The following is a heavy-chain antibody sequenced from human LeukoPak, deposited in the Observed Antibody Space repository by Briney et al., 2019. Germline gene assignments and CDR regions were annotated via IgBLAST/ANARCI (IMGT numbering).Heavy chain of an antibody. CDR1: GFTFSSYG. CDR2: ISYDGSNK. J-gene: IGHJ4*02. Sequence: GGSLRLSCAASGFTFSSYGMHWVRQAPGKGLEWVAVISYDGSNKYYADSEKGRFTISRDNSKNTLYLQMNSLRAEDTAVYYCAKGSYSSSWFGPYYFDYWGQGTLVTVSS. CDR3: AKGSYSSSWFGPYYFDY. V-gene: IGHV3-30*18. D-gene: IGHD6-13*01.